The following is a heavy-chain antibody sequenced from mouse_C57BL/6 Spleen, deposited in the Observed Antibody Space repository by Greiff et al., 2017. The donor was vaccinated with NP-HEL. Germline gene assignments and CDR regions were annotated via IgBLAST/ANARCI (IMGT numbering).Heavy chain of an antibody. V-gene: IGHV1-64*01. CDR3: ARSYYDYDGGADC. J-gene: IGHJ2*01. Sequence: QVQLQQPGAELVKPGASVKLSCKASGYTFTSYWMHWVKQRPGQGLEWIGMIHPNSGSTNYNEKFKSKATLTVDKSSSTAYMQLSSLTSEDSAVYYCARSYYDYDGGADCRGQGTTLTVSS. CDR2: IHPNSGST. CDR1: GYTFTSYW. D-gene: IGHD2-4*01.